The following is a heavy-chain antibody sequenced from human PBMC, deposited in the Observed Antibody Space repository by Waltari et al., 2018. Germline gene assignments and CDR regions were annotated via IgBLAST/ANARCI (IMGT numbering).Heavy chain of an antibody. D-gene: IGHD3-3*01. V-gene: IGHV3-74*03. CDR3: ARSVSPTHGGGYYGGWFDP. CDR1: GFKFSAYW. Sequence: EVQLVQSGGGLVQPGGSLRLSCVASGFKFSAYWMHWVRQVPGKGLGWVSRISGDGGAAKYVDSVKGRFTISRDNAKSTLYLQMNNLRGEDTGLYSCARSVSPTHGGGYYGGWFDPWGQGSLVTVSS. J-gene: IGHJ5*02. CDR2: ISGDGGAA.